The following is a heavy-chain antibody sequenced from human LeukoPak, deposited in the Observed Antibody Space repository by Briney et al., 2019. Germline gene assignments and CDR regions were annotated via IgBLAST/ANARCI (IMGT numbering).Heavy chain of an antibody. D-gene: IGHD2-21*02. Sequence: GGSLRLSCAASGFTFSSYSMSWVRQAPGKGLEWVSLITGSDGRTLYADSVKGRFTISRDNSKNTLYLQMSSLRAEDTAVYYCAKEPRHCGGDCFSLLDYWGQGTLVTVSS. CDR1: GFTFSSYS. V-gene: IGHV3-23*01. J-gene: IGHJ4*02. CDR2: ITGSDGRT. CDR3: AKEPRHCGGDCFSLLDY.